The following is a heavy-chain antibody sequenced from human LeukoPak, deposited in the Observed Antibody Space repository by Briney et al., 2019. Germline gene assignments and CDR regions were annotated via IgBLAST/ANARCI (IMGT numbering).Heavy chain of an antibody. Sequence: GGSLRLSCAASGFTFSSYAMHWVRQAPGKGLEYVSAISSNGGSTYYANSVKGRFTISRDNSKNTLYLQMGGLRAEDMAVYYCARGVTTHTFDYWGQGTLVTVSS. J-gene: IGHJ4*02. CDR3: ARGVTTHTFDY. CDR1: GFTFSSYA. CDR2: ISSNGGST. V-gene: IGHV3-64*01. D-gene: IGHD4-11*01.